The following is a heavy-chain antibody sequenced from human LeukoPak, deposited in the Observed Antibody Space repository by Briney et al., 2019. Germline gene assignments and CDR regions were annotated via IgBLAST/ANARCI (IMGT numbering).Heavy chain of an antibody. J-gene: IGHJ4*02. CDR1: GGSFSGYY. V-gene: IGHV4-34*01. CDR3: ARERDY. CDR2: INHSGST. Sequence: SETLSLTCAVYGGSFSGYYWSWIRRPPGKGLEWIGEINHSGSTNYNPSLKSRATISVDTSKNQFSLKLSSVTAADTAVYYCARERDYWGQGTLVTVSS.